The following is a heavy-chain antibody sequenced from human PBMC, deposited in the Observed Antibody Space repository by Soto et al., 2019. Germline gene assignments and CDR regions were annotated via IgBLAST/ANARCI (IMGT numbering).Heavy chain of an antibody. D-gene: IGHD3-10*01. CDR1: GGSISRYY. Sequence: QVQLQESGPGLVKPSETLSLTCTVSGGSISRYYWNWIRQPPGKGLEWIGYIYYSGSTHYNPSLKSRVTISVDTSKNQFPLKLSSVTAADTAVYYCARAPGSGSYYGWFDPWGQGTLVTVSS. CDR2: IYYSGST. V-gene: IGHV4-59*01. CDR3: ARAPGSGSYYGWFDP. J-gene: IGHJ5*02.